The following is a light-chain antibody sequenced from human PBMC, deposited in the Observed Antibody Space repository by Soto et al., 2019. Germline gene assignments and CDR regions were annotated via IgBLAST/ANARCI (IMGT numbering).Light chain of an antibody. J-gene: IGKJ4*01. Sequence: DIQLTQSPSFLSASVGDRVTITCRASQGISSYLAWYQQKPGEAPKLLIYAASTLQSVVPSRFSGSGSGTDFTLTISSLQPEDFATYYCQQLNTYPLTFGGGTKVDIK. V-gene: IGKV1-9*01. CDR1: QGISSY. CDR3: QQLNTYPLT. CDR2: AAS.